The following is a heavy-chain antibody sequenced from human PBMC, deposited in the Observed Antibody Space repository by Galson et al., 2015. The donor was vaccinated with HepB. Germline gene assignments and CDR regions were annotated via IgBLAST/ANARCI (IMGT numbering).Heavy chain of an antibody. CDR1: GFTFSRYA. CDR2: ISYDGSNK. V-gene: IGHV3-30-3*01. D-gene: IGHD4-17*01. J-gene: IGHJ4*02. CDR3: ASGFTTVTNNY. Sequence: SLRLSCAASGFTFSRYAMHWVRQAPGKGLEWVAVISYDGSNKYYADSVKGRFTISRDNSKNTLYLQMNSLRAEDTAVYYCASGFTTVTNNYWGQGTLVTVSS.